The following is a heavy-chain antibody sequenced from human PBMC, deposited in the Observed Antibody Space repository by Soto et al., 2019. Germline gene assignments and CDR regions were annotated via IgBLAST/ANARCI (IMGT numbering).Heavy chain of an antibody. J-gene: IGHJ3*02. CDR1: GFTLSNYV. Sequence: PGGSLRLSCAASGFTLSNYVMNWVLQAPGRGLEWVSRISVSGGSSYYADSVKDRFAISRDNSKNTLDLQMNSLRAEDTAVYYCAKEGGTSFDIWGQGTMVTV. D-gene: IGHD3-16*01. CDR2: ISVSGGSS. V-gene: IGHV3-23*01. CDR3: AKEGGTSFDI.